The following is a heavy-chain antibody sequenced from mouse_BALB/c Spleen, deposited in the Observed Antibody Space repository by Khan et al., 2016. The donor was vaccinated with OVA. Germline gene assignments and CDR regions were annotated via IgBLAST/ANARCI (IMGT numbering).Heavy chain of an antibody. J-gene: IGHJ2*02. Sequence: EVQLQEPGAELVKSGATVKLSCPASGVNIKDTYMHWRKQWPDQGLEWIGRSVPPNGNTKYELKFQGKATITGGRSSNTAYLQLSIRTSEDTSVYYWARMARKWGQGTSLTVSS. CDR3: ARMARK. V-gene: IGHV14-3*02. CDR1: GVNIKDTY. CDR2: SVPPNGNT.